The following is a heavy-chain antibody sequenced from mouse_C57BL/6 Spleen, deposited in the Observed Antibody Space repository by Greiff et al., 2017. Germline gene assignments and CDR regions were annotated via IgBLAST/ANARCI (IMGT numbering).Heavy chain of an antibody. D-gene: IGHD2-5*01. J-gene: IGHJ1*03. Sequence: EVQLLESGGDLVKPGESLKLSCAASGFTFTSYCMSWVRQTPDKRLEWVGTISSSGSYTYYPDSVKGRVTMARDTAKNTVYMQMSSLKSEDTAMYYCARERYYSSIWDMDFWGTGTTVAVSS. CDR2: ISSSGSYT. CDR3: ARERYYSSIWDMDF. CDR1: GFTFTSYC. V-gene: IGHV5-6*01.